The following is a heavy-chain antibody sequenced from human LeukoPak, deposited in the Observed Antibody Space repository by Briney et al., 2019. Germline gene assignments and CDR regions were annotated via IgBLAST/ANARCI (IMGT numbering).Heavy chain of an antibody. J-gene: IGHJ4*02. Sequence: ASMKVSCKASGYTFTSYYMHWVRQAPGQGLEWMGIINPSGGSTSYAQKFQGRVTMTRDTSTSTVYMELSSLRSEDTAVYYCARSVATANFDYWGQGTLVTVSS. CDR3: ARSVATANFDY. CDR2: INPSGGST. CDR1: GYTFTSYY. D-gene: IGHD5-18*01. V-gene: IGHV1-46*01.